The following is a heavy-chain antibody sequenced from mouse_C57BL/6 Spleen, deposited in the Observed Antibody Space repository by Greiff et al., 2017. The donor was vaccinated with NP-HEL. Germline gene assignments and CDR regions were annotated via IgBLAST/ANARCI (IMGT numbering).Heavy chain of an antibody. CDR3: ARDSHGSSYWYFDV. CDR2: INPSNGGT. J-gene: IGHJ1*03. Sequence: QVQLQQPGTELVKPGASVKLSCKASGYTFTSYWMHWVKQRPGQGLEWIGNINPSNGGTNYNEKFKSKATLTVDKSSSTAYMQLSSLTSEDSAVYYCARDSHGSSYWYFDVWGTGTTVTVSS. CDR1: GYTFTSYW. D-gene: IGHD1-1*01. V-gene: IGHV1-53*01.